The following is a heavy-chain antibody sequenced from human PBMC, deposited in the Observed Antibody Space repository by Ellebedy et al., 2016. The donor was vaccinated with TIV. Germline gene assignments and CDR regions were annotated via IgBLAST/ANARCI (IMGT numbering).Heavy chain of an antibody. D-gene: IGHD2-15*01. V-gene: IGHV1-3*01. Sequence: ASVKVSCKASGYTFTSYAMHWVRQAPGQRLEWMGWINAGNGNTKYSQKFQGRVTLTRDTSASTAYMELSSLRSEDTAVYYCARAFLLVVAATDNWFDPWGQGTLVTVSS. CDR2: INAGNGNT. J-gene: IGHJ5*02. CDR1: GYTFTSYA. CDR3: ARAFLLVVAATDNWFDP.